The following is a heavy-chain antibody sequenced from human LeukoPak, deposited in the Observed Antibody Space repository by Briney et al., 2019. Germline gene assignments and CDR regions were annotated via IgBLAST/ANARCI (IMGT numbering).Heavy chain of an antibody. CDR2: IYYSGST. V-gene: IGHV4-31*03. J-gene: IGHJ5*02. CDR3: ARVGIQLVWFDP. D-gene: IGHD5-18*01. Sequence: TLSLISTVSGGSISTGGYYWSWIRQHPGKGLEWIGYIYYSGSTYYNPSLKSRVTISVDTSKNQFSLKLSSVTAADTAVYYCARVGIQLVWFDPWGQGTLVTVSS. CDR1: GGSISTGGYY.